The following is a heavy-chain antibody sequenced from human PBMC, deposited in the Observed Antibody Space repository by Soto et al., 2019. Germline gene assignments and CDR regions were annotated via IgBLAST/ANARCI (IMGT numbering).Heavy chain of an antibody. CDR1: GYTFTSYA. V-gene: IGHV1-3*01. J-gene: IGHJ6*02. CDR2: INAGNGNT. CDR3: ARMAGAYPYYYYYYGMDV. D-gene: IGHD2-2*02. Sequence: GASVKVSCKASGYTFTSYAMHWVRQAPGQRLEWMGWINAGNGNTKYSQKFQGRVTITRDTSASTAYMELSSLRSEDTAVYYCARMAGAYPYYYYYYGMDVWGQGTTVTVSS.